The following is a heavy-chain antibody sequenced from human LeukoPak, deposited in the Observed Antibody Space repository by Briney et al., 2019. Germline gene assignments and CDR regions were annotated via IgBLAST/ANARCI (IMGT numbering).Heavy chain of an antibody. J-gene: IGHJ1*01. D-gene: IGHD3-3*01. CDR1: GFTFSNSA. Sequence: GGSLRLSCAASGFTFSNSAMSWVRQAPGKGLEWVSAISGSGGSTYYADSVKGRFTISRDNSKNTLYLQMNSLRAEDTAVYYCAKSSALDYDFWSGYYTIQYFQHWGQGTLVTVSS. V-gene: IGHV3-23*01. CDR3: AKSSALDYDFWSGYYTIQYFQH. CDR2: ISGSGGST.